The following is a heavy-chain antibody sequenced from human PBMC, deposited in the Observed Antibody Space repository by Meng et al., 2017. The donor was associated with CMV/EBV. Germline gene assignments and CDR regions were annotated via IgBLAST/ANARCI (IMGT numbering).Heavy chain of an antibody. V-gene: IGHV1-69*05. D-gene: IGHD6-13*01. CDR1: GGTFSSYA. Sequence: SVKVSCKASGGTFSSYAISWVRQAPGRGLEWMGGIIPIFGTANYAQKFQGRVTITTDESTSTAYMELSSLRSEDTAVYYCARERAAAAHAFDIWGQGTMVTVSS. CDR2: IIPIFGTA. J-gene: IGHJ3*02. CDR3: ARERAAAAHAFDI.